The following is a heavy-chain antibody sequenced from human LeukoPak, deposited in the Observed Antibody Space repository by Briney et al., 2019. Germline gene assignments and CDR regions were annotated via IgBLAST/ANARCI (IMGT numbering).Heavy chain of an antibody. J-gene: IGHJ4*02. CDR2: IKQDGSEK. D-gene: IGHD2-8*02. CDR3: APDLRGSAWSLDD. Sequence: PGGSLRLSCAASGFTFSSYWMSWVRQAPGKGLEWVANIKQDGSEKYYVDSVKGRFTISRDNAKNSLYLQMNSLRAEDTAVYYCAPDLRGSAWSLDDWGQGTLVTVSS. CDR1: GFTFSSYW. V-gene: IGHV3-7*05.